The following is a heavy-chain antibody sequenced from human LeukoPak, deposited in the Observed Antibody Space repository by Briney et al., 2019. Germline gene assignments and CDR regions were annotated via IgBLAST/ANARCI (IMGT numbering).Heavy chain of an antibody. CDR2: ISYDGSNK. D-gene: IGHD1-26*01. CDR3: ASPPYSGSYMLVY. CDR1: GFTFSSYA. J-gene: IGHJ4*02. V-gene: IGHV3-30*04. Sequence: GGSLRLSCAASGFTFSSYAMHWVRQAPGKGLEWVAVISYDGSNKYYAGSVKGRFTISRDNSKNTLYLQMNSLRAEDTAVYYCASPPYSGSYMLVYWGQGTLVTVSS.